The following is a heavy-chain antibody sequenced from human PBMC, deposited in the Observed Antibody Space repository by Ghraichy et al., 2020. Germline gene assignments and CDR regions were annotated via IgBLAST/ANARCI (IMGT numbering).Heavy chain of an antibody. CDR1: GGSFSGYY. CDR2: INHSVST. V-gene: IGHV4-34*01. CDR3: ARCCGWYNPNLYYFDY. Sequence: SETLSLTCAVYGGSFSGYYWSWIRQPPGKGLEWIGEINHSVSTNYNPSLKSRVTISVDTSKNQFSLKLSSVTAADTAVYYCARCCGWYNPNLYYFDYWGQGTLVTVSS. D-gene: IGHD6-19*01. J-gene: IGHJ4*02.